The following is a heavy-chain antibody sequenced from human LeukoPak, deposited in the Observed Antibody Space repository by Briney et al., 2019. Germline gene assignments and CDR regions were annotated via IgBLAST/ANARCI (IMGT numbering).Heavy chain of an antibody. CDR2: IYYSGST. V-gene: IGHV4-59*01. CDR1: GGSISSYY. J-gene: IGHJ4*02. Sequence: SETLSLTCIVSGGSISSYYWSWIRQPPGRGLEWIGFIYYSGSTNYNPSLKGRVTISVDTSKSQFSLKLNSVTAADTAVYYCARGSYNFDYWGQGTLVTVSS. CDR3: ARGSYNFDY. D-gene: IGHD3-10*01.